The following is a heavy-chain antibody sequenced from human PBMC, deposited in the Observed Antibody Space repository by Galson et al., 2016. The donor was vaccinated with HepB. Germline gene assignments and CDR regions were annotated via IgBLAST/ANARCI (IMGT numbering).Heavy chain of an antibody. J-gene: IGHJ5*02. D-gene: IGHD5-24*01. CDR3: SGGELARGFDP. CDR2: IYQSGNT. Sequence: ETLSLTCAVSGGSINSNNWWDWVRQPPGKGLEWIGEIYQSGNTHYNSSLKSRVTISIDNSKNQFSLRMTSVTAADTAVYYCSGGELARGFDPWGQGSLVTVSS. CDR1: GGSINSNNW. V-gene: IGHV4-4*02.